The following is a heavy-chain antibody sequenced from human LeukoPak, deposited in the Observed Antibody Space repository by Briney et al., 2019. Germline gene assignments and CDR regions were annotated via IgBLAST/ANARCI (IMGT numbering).Heavy chain of an antibody. D-gene: IGHD6-13*01. Sequence: ASVKASCKSSGYTFTNYGINWVRQAPGQGLEWMGWINPYNGDTNYLQKLQGRVIMTTDTSTNTAYMELWSLRSDDTAVYYCARGGSSLYGDSWGQGTLVTVSS. CDR1: GYTFTNYG. J-gene: IGHJ4*02. CDR3: ARGGSSLYGDS. CDR2: INPYNGDT. V-gene: IGHV1-18*01.